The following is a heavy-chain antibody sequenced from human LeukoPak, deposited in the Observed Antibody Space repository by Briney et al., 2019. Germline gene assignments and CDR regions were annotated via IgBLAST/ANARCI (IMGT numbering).Heavy chain of an antibody. CDR2: IYHSGST. J-gene: IGHJ4*02. Sequence: SETLSLTCTVSGGSISSGGYYWSWTRQPPGKGLEWIGYIYHSGSTYYNPSLKSRVTISVDRSKNQFSLKLSSVTAADTAVYYCARGRQYSSSWYRVGFDYWGQGTLVTVSS. CDR1: GGSISSGGYY. CDR3: ARGRQYSSSWYRVGFDY. D-gene: IGHD6-13*01. V-gene: IGHV4-30-2*01.